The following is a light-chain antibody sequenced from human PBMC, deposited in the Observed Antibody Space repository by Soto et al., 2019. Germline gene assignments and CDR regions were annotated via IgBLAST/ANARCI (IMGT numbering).Light chain of an antibody. CDR3: QQSDSTGTWT. CDR1: QTISTY. CDR2: ATS. J-gene: IGKJ1*01. Sequence: DIQMTQSPSSLSASVEDRVIITCRASQTISTYLNWYQQKPGKAPKLLIYATSSLQSGVPSRFSGSGSGTDFTLTISSLQPEDFATYYCQQSDSTGTWTFGQGTKVDIK. V-gene: IGKV1-39*01.